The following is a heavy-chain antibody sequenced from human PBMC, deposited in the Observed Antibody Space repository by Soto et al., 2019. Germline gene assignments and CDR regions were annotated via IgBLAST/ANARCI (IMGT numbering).Heavy chain of an antibody. V-gene: IGHV3-21*01. CDR1: GLALTTYT. J-gene: IGHJ4*02. Sequence: GGSLSHSCVASGLALTTYTMNWVRQAPGTGLEWVSSINGRSNYKYYSDSVKGRFTVSRDNAQNSLFLQMSRLGPEDTAVYYCVREDGVVGASSAFDSWGQGTLVTVSS. D-gene: IGHD1-26*01. CDR2: INGRSNYK. CDR3: VREDGVVGASSAFDS.